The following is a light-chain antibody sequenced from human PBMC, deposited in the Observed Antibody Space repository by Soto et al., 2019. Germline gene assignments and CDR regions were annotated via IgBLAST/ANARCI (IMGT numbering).Light chain of an antibody. CDR1: QDINNY. V-gene: IGKV1-33*01. J-gene: IGKJ1*01. CDR3: QQYGNLLWT. Sequence: DIQMTQSPSSLSASLGVRVTITCQASQDINNYLNWYQQKPGKAPKLLIYDASNLETGVPSRFSGGGSGTDFTFTISSLQPEDIATYYCQQYGNLLWTFGQGTKVEIK. CDR2: DAS.